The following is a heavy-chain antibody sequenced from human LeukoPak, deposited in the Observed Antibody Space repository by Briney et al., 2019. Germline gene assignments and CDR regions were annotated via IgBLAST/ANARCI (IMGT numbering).Heavy chain of an antibody. V-gene: IGHV1-46*01. CDR1: GYTFTCYY. Sequence: ASVTVSCKASGYTFTCYYMHWVRQAPGQGLEWMGIINPSGGSTSYAQKFQGRVTMTRDTSTSTVYMELSSLRSEDTAVYYCARDRITMVRGVIIDVGNWFDPWGQGTLVTVSS. D-gene: IGHD3-10*01. CDR2: INPSGGST. J-gene: IGHJ5*02. CDR3: ARDRITMVRGVIIDVGNWFDP.